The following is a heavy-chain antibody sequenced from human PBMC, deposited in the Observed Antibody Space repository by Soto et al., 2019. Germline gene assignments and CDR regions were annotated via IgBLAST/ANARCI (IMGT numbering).Heavy chain of an antibody. D-gene: IGHD1-1*01. CDR2: ISGSSSTI. V-gene: IGHV3-48*01. Sequence: RLSCGAAGGTSRNLNMSRVRQAPGKGLEWVSYISGSSSTIYYADSVKGRFTISRDNAKNSLYLQMNSLRAEDTAVYYCARELDFGTTDYWGQGTLVTVSS. J-gene: IGHJ4*02. CDR3: ARELDFGTTDY. CDR1: GGTSRNLN.